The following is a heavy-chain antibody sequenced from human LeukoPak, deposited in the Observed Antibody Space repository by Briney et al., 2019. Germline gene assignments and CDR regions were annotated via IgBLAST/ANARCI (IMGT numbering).Heavy chain of an antibody. CDR1: GGSISSYY. CDR2: IYYSGST. Sequence: SETLSLTCTVSGGSISSYYWSWIRQPPGKGLEWIGYIYYSGSTNYNPSLKSRVTISVDTSKNQFSLKLSSVTAADTAVYYCARGFGGYSVWFDPWGQGTLVTVSS. D-gene: IGHD1-26*01. V-gene: IGHV4-59*01. CDR3: ARGFGGYSVWFDP. J-gene: IGHJ5*02.